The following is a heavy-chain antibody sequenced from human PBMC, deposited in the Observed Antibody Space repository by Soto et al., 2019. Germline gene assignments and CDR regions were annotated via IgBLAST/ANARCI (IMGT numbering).Heavy chain of an antibody. CDR2: IITKLGSA. D-gene: IGHD1-26*01. J-gene: IGHJ4*02. CDR3: ARGADGYTFGAVY. V-gene: IGHV1-69*01. CDR1: GGGNLRDYR. Sequence: QVQLVQSGAEVKEPGSSVKVSCKASGGGNLRDYRTTWVRRAPGQGLEWVGGIITKLGSATYAQNFQGRVTITGDDSTNTVYMELRSLRSDDTGVYYCARGADGYTFGAVYWGQGTPVTVSS.